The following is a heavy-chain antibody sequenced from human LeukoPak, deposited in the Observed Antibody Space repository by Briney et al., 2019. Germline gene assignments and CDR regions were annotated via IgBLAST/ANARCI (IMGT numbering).Heavy chain of an antibody. D-gene: IGHD3-10*01. CDR3: AKVIRGGYGMDV. Sequence: PGGSLRLSCAASGFTFSSLGMNWVRQAPGKGLEWVSYISDSSSLTYYADSVKGRFTISRDNAKNSLSLQLNSLRDEDTAVYFCAKVIRGGYGMDVWGQGTTVTVSS. J-gene: IGHJ6*02. CDR1: GFTFSSLG. V-gene: IGHV3-48*02. CDR2: ISDSSSLT.